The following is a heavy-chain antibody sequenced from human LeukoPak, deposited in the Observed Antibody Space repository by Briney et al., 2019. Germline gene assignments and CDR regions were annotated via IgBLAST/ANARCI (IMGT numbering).Heavy chain of an antibody. CDR3: ARHSSLGHFDF. CDR2: IYYSGST. J-gene: IGHJ4*02. Sequence: PSETLSLTCTVSGGSVSSYYWSRIRQPPGKGLEWLGYIYYSGSTNYNPSLESRVTISVDSSKNQFSLNLSSVTAADAAVYYCARHSSLGHFDFWGQGTLVTVSS. V-gene: IGHV4-59*08. CDR1: GGSVSSYY.